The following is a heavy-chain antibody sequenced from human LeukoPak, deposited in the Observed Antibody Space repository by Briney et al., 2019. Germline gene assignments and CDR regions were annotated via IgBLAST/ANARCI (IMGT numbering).Heavy chain of an antibody. CDR2: ISSSSSYI. Sequence: GGSLRLSCAASGSTFSSYSMNWVRQAPGKGLEWVSSISSSSSYIYYADSVKGRFTISRDNAKNSLYLQMNSLRAEDTAVYYCARERLAYCGGDCYSEEDFDYWGQGTLVTVSS. CDR3: ARERLAYCGGDCYSEEDFDY. D-gene: IGHD2-21*02. V-gene: IGHV3-21*01. J-gene: IGHJ4*02. CDR1: GSTFSSYS.